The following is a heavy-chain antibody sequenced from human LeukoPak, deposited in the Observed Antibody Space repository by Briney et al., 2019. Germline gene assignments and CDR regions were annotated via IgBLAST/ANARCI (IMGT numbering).Heavy chain of an antibody. CDR3: ATNLGYCSGGSCPKADY. D-gene: IGHD2-15*01. CDR2: IIPIFGTA. CDR1: GGTFSSYA. J-gene: IGHJ4*02. Sequence: TVKVSCKASGGTFSSYAISWVRQAPGQGLEWMGGIIPIFGTANYAQKFQGRVTITADESTSTAYMELSSLRSEDTAVYYCATNLGYCSGGSCPKADYWGQGTLVTVSS. V-gene: IGHV1-69*13.